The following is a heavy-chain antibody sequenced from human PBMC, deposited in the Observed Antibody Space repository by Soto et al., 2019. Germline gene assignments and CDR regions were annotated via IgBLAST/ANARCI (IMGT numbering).Heavy chain of an antibody. CDR2: IDPSDSYT. J-gene: IGHJ6*02. D-gene: IGHD2-2*02. CDR1: GYSFTSYW. V-gene: IGHV5-10-1*01. Sequence: GESLKISCKGSGYSFTSYWISWVRQMPGKGLEWMGRIDPSDSYTNYSPSFQGHVTISADNSISTAYLQWSSLKASDTAMYYCAATDCSSTSCYTNYYYYGMDVWGQGTTVTVSS. CDR3: AATDCSSTSCYTNYYYYGMDV.